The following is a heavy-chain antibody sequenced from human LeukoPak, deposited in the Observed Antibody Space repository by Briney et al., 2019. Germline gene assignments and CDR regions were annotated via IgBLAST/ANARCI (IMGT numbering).Heavy chain of an antibody. D-gene: IGHD3-3*01. CDR1: GGSISSSSYY. J-gene: IGHJ4*02. CDR3: ASSYYDFWSGHYYFDY. V-gene: IGHV4-39*01. CDR2: IYYSGST. Sequence: KPSETLSLTCTVSGGSISSSSYYWGWIRQPPGKGLEWIGSIYYSGSTYYNPSLKSRVTISVDTSKNQFSLKLSSVTAADTAVYYCASSYYDFWSGHYYFDYWGQGTLVTVSS.